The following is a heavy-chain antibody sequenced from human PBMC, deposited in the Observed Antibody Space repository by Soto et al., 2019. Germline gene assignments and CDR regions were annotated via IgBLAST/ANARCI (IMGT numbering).Heavy chain of an antibody. CDR3: PRETVGGKTRVAY. CDR2: INANNGNT. V-gene: IGHV1-18*01. CDR1: GYTFTSYG. Sequence: QVQLVQSGAEVKKPGASVKVSCKASGYTFTSYGISWVRQAPGQGLEWMGWINANNGNTNYAQKVQGRVTMTTDTSTSTDYMELRSLRSDDGAGYYCPRETVGGKTRVAYWGRGPLVTVS. J-gene: IGHJ4*02. D-gene: IGHD6-19*01.